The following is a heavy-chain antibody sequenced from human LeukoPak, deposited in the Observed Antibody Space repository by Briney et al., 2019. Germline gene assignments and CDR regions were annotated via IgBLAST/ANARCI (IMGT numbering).Heavy chain of an antibody. CDR1: GYTFTGYY. Sequence: ASVKVSCKASGYTFTGYYMHWVRQAPGQGLEWMGWINPNSGGTNYAQKFQGGVTMTRDTSISTAYMELSRLRSDDTAVYYCARVDTIFGPGGWFDPWGQGTLVTVSS. D-gene: IGHD3-3*01. J-gene: IGHJ5*02. CDR3: ARVDTIFGPGGWFDP. CDR2: INPNSGGT. V-gene: IGHV1-2*02.